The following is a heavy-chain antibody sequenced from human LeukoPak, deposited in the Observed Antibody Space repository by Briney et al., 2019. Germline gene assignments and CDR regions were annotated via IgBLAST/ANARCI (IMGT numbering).Heavy chain of an antibody. J-gene: IGHJ4*02. CDR3: ARGDIEGLVVVAATWYFDY. CDR2: INPSGGST. D-gene: IGHD2-15*01. CDR1: GYTFTSYY. V-gene: IGHV1-46*01. Sequence: ASVKVSCKASGYTFTSYYMHWVRQAPGQGLEWMGIINPSGGSTSYAQKFQGRVTMTRDMSTSTVYMELSSLRSEDTAVYYCARGDIEGLVVVAATWYFDYWGQGTLVTVSS.